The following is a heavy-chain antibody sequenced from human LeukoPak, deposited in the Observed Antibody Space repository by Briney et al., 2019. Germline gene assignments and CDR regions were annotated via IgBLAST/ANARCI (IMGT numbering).Heavy chain of an antibody. D-gene: IGHD4-17*01. CDR2: INPNSGGT. CDR1: GYTFTGYY. CDR3: ARPFTVTGNWFDS. Sequence: ASVKVSCKASGYTFTGYYMHWVRRAPGQGLERMGWINPNSGGTNYAQKFQGRVTMTRDTSISTAYMELSRLRSDDTAVYYCARPFTVTGNWFDSWGGGPLVAAS. V-gene: IGHV1-2*02. J-gene: IGHJ5*01.